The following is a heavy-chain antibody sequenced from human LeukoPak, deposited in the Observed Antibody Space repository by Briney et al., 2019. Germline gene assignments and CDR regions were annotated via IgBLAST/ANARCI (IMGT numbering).Heavy chain of an antibody. D-gene: IGHD3-10*01. J-gene: IGHJ4*02. Sequence: SETLSLTCAVYGGSFSGYYWSWIRQPPGKGLEWIGEINHSGSTNYNPSLKSRVTISVDTSKNQSSLKLSFVTAADTAVYYCARGRAILWFGELGFDYWGQGTLVTVSS. CDR2: INHSGST. CDR1: GGSFSGYY. V-gene: IGHV4-34*01. CDR3: ARGRAILWFGELGFDY.